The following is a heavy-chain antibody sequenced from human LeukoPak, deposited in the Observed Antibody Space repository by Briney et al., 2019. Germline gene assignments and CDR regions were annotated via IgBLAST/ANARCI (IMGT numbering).Heavy chain of an antibody. CDR2: IYYSGST. D-gene: IGHD5/OR15-5a*01. J-gene: IGHJ5*02. V-gene: IGHV4-39*07. CDR1: GGSISSSSYY. CDR3: ARDLRGYSNWFDP. Sequence: SETLSLTCTVSGGSISSSSYYWGWIRQPPGKGLEWIGSIYYSGSTYYNPSLKSRVTISADTSKNQFSLKLSSVTAADTAVYYCARDLRGYSNWFDPWGQGTLVTVSS.